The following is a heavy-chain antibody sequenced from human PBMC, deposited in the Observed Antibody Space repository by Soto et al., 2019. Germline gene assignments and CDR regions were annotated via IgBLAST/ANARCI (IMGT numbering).Heavy chain of an antibody. Sequence: QVQLQESGPGLVKPSQTLSLTCTVSGGPISSGGYYWSWIRQHPGKGLEWIGYIDYSWSTYYYTSLXSRVNISVYTSKNQFSLKLSSVTAAHTAVYYCARSVFPWGQGTLVTVSS. J-gene: IGHJ5*02. CDR3: ARSVFP. CDR2: IDYSWST. V-gene: IGHV4-31*03. CDR1: GGPISSGGYY.